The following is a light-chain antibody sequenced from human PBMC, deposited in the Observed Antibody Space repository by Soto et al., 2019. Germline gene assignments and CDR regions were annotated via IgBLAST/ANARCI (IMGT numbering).Light chain of an antibody. V-gene: IGKV3-15*01. CDR3: QQYNNWPWT. CDR1: QSVSSN. CDR2: GAS. Sequence: EMLLTHSPDTLSVCPGERATLSFRASQSVSSNLAWYQQKPGQAPRLLIYGASTRATGIPARFSGSGSGTEFTLTISSLQSEDFAVYYCQQYNNWPWTFGQGTKADI. J-gene: IGKJ1*01.